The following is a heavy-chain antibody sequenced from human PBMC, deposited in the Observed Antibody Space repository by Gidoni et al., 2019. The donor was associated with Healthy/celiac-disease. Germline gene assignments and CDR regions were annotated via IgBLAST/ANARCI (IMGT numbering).Heavy chain of an antibody. V-gene: IGHV1-58*01. CDR1: GFTFTSSA. D-gene: IGHD3-3*01. Sequence: QMQLVQSGPEVKKPGPSVKVSCKASGFTFTSSAVQWVRQARGQRLEWIGWIVVGSGNTNYAQKFQERVTITRDMSTSTAYMELSSLRSEDTAVYYCAASLGGEWLFPSDAPMDVWGQGTTVTVSS. CDR2: IVVGSGNT. J-gene: IGHJ6*02. CDR3: AASLGGEWLFPSDAPMDV.